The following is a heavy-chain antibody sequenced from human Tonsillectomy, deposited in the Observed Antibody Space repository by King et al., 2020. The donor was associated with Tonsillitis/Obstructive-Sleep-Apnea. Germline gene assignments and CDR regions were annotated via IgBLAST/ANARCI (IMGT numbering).Heavy chain of an antibody. D-gene: IGHD3-22*01. J-gene: IGHJ3*02. CDR3: AREGGDSSAAAFDI. V-gene: IGHV4-59*12. CDR1: VGSISSYY. Sequence: QLQESGPGLVKPSETLSLTCTVSVGSISSYYWSWIRQPPGKGLEWIGYIYYSGSTNYNPSLKSRVTISVDTSKNQFSLKLSSVTAADTAVYYCAREGGDSSAAAFDIWGQGTMVTVSS. CDR2: IYYSGST.